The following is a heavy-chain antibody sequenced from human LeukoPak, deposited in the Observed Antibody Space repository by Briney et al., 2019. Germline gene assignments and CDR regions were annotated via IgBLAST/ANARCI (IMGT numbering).Heavy chain of an antibody. Sequence: GGSLRLSCAASGFTFSSYGMHWVRQAPGKGLEWVAVISYDGSNKYYADSVKGRFTISRDNSKNTLYLQMNSLRAEDTAVYYCARASSSSSPVFDYWGQGTLVTVSS. V-gene: IGHV3-30*03. CDR2: ISYDGSNK. J-gene: IGHJ4*02. D-gene: IGHD6-6*01. CDR3: ARASSSSSPVFDY. CDR1: GFTFSSYG.